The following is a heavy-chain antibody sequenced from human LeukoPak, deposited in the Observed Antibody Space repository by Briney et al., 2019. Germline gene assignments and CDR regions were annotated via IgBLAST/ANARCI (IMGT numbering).Heavy chain of an antibody. CDR3: ANLYYDSSGTHDAFDI. CDR2: ISYDGSNK. CDR1: GFTFSSYG. Sequence: GGSLRLSCAASGFTFSSYGMHWVRQAPGKGLEWVAVISYDGSNKYYADSVKGRFTISRDNSKNTLYLQMNSLRAEDTAVYYCANLYYDSSGTHDAFDIWGQGTMVTVSS. D-gene: IGHD3-22*01. V-gene: IGHV3-30*18. J-gene: IGHJ3*02.